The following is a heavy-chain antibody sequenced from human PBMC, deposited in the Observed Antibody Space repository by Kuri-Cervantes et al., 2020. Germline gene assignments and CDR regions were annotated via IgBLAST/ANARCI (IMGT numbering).Heavy chain of an antibody. CDR1: GFSFSDYG. Sequence: GGSLRLSCAASGFSFSDYGLHWVRQAPGKGLEWVAVISYDGTKVYYGDSVKGRFTISRDNSKNTLYLQMNSLRAEDTAVYYCAKELRPSGATLGFDYWGQGALVTVSS. J-gene: IGHJ4*02. CDR3: AKELRPSGATLGFDY. D-gene: IGHD4-17*01. CDR2: ISYDGTKV. V-gene: IGHV3-30*18.